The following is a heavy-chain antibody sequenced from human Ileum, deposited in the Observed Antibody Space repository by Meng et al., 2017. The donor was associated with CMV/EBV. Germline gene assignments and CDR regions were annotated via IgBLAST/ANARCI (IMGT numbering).Heavy chain of an antibody. Sequence: GESLKISCAASECTFNNYAMSWVRQAPGKGLEWVSSIGGSDGTTFHVDSVKGRFTISRDNSKNTLYLQLNDLRPEDMAIYYCAKHDYDFWTGYDLYFASWGQGTLVTVSS. CDR2: IGGSDGTT. J-gene: IGHJ4*02. CDR1: ECTFNNYA. CDR3: AKHDYDFWTGYDLYFAS. D-gene: IGHD3-3*01. V-gene: IGHV3-23*01.